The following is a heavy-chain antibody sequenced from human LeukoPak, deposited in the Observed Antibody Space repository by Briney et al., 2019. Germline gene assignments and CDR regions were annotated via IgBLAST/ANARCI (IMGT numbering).Heavy chain of an antibody. D-gene: IGHD6-13*01. CDR3: ASTGYRPSRFDY. V-gene: IGHV4-34*01. CDR1: GGSFSGYY. CDR2: INHSGST. Sequence: PSETLSLTCAVYGGSFSGYYWSWIRQPPGKGLEWIGEINHSGSTNYNPSLKSRVTISVDTSKNQFSLKLSSVTAADTAVYYCASTGYRPSRFDYWGQGTLVTVSS. J-gene: IGHJ4*02.